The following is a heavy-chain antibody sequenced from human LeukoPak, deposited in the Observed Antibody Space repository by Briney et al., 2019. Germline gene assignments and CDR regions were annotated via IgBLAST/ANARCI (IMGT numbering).Heavy chain of an antibody. J-gene: IGHJ3*02. Sequence: ASVKVSCKASGYTFTSYYMHWVRQAPGQGLEWMGIINPGGGSTSYAQKFQGRVTMTRDTSTSTAYMELSSLRSEDTAVYYCASSSYSSSGNDAFDIWGQGTMVTASS. V-gene: IGHV1-46*01. CDR3: ASSSYSSSGNDAFDI. CDR2: INPGGGST. CDR1: GYTFTSYY. D-gene: IGHD6-13*01.